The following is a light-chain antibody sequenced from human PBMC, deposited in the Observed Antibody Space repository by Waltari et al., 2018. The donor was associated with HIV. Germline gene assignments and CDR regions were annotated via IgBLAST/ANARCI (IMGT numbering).Light chain of an antibody. Sequence: DSQMTQSPSSLSASVGDRVTSTCRASQSIRNYLKLYQQKPGKAPKLLIYAASSLQSGVPSRFSGSGSGTDFTLTFSRLQPEDFATYCCQQSYSSPGTFGQGTKVEIK. J-gene: IGKJ1*01. CDR1: QSIRNY. CDR2: AAS. V-gene: IGKV1-39*01. CDR3: QQSYSSPGT.